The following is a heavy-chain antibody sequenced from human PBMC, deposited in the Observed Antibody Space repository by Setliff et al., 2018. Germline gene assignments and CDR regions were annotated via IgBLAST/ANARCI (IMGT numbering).Heavy chain of an antibody. CDR3: ARYRNYFDSSGQTQYYFDY. V-gene: IGHV4-59*01. J-gene: IGHJ4*02. CDR1: GDSINPYY. CDR2: IYYSGAT. Sequence: ETLSLTCSVSGDSINPYYWTWIRQPPGKGLEWIGFIYYSGATTYNPSLKSRVTISVDTSKNQFSLNLNSVIAADTAVYYCARYRNYFDSSGQTQYYFDYWGQGTLVTVSS. D-gene: IGHD3-22*01.